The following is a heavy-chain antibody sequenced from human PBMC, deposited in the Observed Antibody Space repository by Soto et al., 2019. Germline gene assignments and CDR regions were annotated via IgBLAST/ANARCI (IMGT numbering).Heavy chain of an antibody. CDR3: AKRQQLVRYYYGLDV. CDR2: LYGGDNP. Sequence: EVQLVESGGGLIQPGGSLRLSCAASGLTVSSNYMNWVRQAPGKGLEWVSALYGGDNPEYADSVKGRFTISRDKSRNTLYLQMNSLRADDTAVYYCAKRQQLVRYYYGLDVWGQGTTVTVSS. V-gene: IGHV3-53*01. J-gene: IGHJ6*02. CDR1: GLTVSSNY. D-gene: IGHD6-13*01.